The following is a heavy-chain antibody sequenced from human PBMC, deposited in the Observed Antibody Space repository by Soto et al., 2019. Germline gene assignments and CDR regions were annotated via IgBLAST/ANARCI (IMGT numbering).Heavy chain of an antibody. CDR1: GGFVSNSNYY. CDR2: VCYRGRS. V-gene: IGHV4-39*01. D-gene: IGHD2-8*01. Sequence: PSETLSLTCTVSGGFVSNSNYYWGWIRQSPGKGLEWIGSVCYRGRSYSKSSVKSRVTISVDTSKNQFSLNLNSVTASDTAVYYCVSQRTSVLTQAYFDYWGPGALVPVSS. CDR3: VSQRTSVLTQAYFDY. J-gene: IGHJ4*02.